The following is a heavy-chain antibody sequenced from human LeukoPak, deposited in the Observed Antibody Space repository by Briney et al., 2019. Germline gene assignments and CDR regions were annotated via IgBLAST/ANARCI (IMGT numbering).Heavy chain of an antibody. Sequence: SETLSLTCAVYGGSFRGYYWSWIRQPPGKGLEWIGEINHSGSTNYNPSLKSRVTISVDTSKNQFSLKLRSLTAADTAVYYCAGGYSGYAPFDYWGQGTLVTVSS. CDR3: AGGYSGYAPFDY. CDR2: INHSGST. D-gene: IGHD5-12*01. V-gene: IGHV4-34*01. CDR1: GGSFRGYY. J-gene: IGHJ4*02.